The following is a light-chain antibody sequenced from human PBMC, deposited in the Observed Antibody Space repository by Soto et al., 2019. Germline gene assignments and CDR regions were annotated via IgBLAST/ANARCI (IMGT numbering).Light chain of an antibody. Sequence: DIQMAQSPSTLSASVGDRVTITCRASQSISSWLAWYQQKPGKAPKLLIYKASSLESGDPSRFSGSGSGTEFTLTISSLQPDDLATYYCQQYNSYSWTFGQGTKVEIK. CDR1: QSISSW. V-gene: IGKV1-5*03. CDR2: KAS. J-gene: IGKJ1*01. CDR3: QQYNSYSWT.